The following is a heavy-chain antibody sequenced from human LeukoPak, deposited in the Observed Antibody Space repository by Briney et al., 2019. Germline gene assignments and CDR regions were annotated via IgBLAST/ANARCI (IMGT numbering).Heavy chain of an antibody. V-gene: IGHV1-24*01. Sequence: ASVKVSCKVSGYTLTELSMHWVRQAPGKGLEWMGGFDPEDGETIYAQKFQGRVTMTEDTSTDTAYTELSSLRSEDTAVYYCATDRFRNWNDRPYFDYWGQGTLVTVSS. D-gene: IGHD1-1*01. CDR1: GYTLTELS. CDR2: FDPEDGET. CDR3: ATDRFRNWNDRPYFDY. J-gene: IGHJ4*02.